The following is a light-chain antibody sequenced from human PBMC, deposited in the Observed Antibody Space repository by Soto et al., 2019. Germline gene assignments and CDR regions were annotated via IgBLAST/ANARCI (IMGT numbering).Light chain of an antibody. V-gene: IGKV1-27*01. Sequence: DIQMTQSPSSLSASVGDRVTITCRASQSISNYLAWYQQKPGKVPKLLIYVASTLQSGVPSRFSGSGSGTDFTLTISSLQPEDGATYYCQKYNSAPWTFGQATKVEIK. CDR3: QKYNSAPWT. CDR1: QSISNY. J-gene: IGKJ1*01. CDR2: VAS.